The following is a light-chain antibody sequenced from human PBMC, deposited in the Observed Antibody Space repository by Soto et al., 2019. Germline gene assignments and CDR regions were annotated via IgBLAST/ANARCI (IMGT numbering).Light chain of an antibody. Sequence: QSALTQPASVSGSPGQSITISCTGTGSDISGYNYVSWYQQHPGKAPKLMIYEGSKRPSGISNRFSGSKSGNTASLTISGLQAEDEADYYCSSYTSARTLYVFGTGTKLTVL. J-gene: IGLJ1*01. CDR3: SSYTSARTLYV. V-gene: IGLV2-14*01. CDR1: GSDISGYNY. CDR2: EGS.